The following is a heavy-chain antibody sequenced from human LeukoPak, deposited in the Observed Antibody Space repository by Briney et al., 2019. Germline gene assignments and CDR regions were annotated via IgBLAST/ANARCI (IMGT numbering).Heavy chain of an antibody. D-gene: IGHD5-12*01. V-gene: IGHV3-30*14. Sequence: GGSLRLSCAASGFTFSSYALHWVRQAPGKGLQWVAVISYDGSYRYFADSVKGRFTISRENAKNSLYLQMNSLRAGGTAVYYCARASTKGGYMFDAFDIWGQGTMVTVSS. CDR3: ARASTKGGYMFDAFDI. J-gene: IGHJ3*02. CDR2: ISYDGSYR. CDR1: GFTFSSYA.